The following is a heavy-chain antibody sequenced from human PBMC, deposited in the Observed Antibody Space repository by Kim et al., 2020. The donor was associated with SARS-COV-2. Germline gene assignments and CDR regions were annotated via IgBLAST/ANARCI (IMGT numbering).Heavy chain of an antibody. V-gene: IGHV3-48*02. Sequence: GGSLRLSCVASGITFSKYSMNWVRQAPGEGLEWISYITGSSGTIYYADSVKGRFSISRDNAENSVSLQMNSLRDEDTAVYYCATSIDWLAHYWGQGTLVTVSS. J-gene: IGHJ4*02. CDR3: ATSIDWLAHY. CDR2: ITGSSGTI. CDR1: GITFSKYS. D-gene: IGHD3-9*01.